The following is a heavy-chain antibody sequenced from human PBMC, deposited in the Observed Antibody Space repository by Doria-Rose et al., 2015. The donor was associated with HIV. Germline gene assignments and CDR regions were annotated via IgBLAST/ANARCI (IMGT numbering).Heavy chain of an antibody. J-gene: IGHJ4*02. D-gene: IGHD6-13*01. CDR2: IYSDDER. CDR3: ARIKSSRWYHKYYFAF. CDR1: GVSLSSPGMG. Sequence: QVTLKESGPVLVKPTETLTLTCTVSGVSLSSPGMGVSWIRQPPGKALEWLATIYSDDERSYKTSLKSRLTISRGTSKSQLVLTMTDMDPVDTATYYCARIKSSRWYHKYYFAFWGQGTLVIVSA. V-gene: IGHV2-26*01.